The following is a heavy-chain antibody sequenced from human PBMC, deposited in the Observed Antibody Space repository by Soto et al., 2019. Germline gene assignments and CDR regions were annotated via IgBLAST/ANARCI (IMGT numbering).Heavy chain of an antibody. CDR1: GGTFSSYT. Sequence: SVKVSCKASGGTFSSYTISWVRQAPGQGLEWMGGIIPIFGTANYAQKFQGRVTITADESTSTAYMELSSLRSEDTAVYYCARTPAGDYYDSSGYSSYYFDYWGQGTLVTVSS. CDR2: IIPIFGTA. J-gene: IGHJ4*02. CDR3: ARTPAGDYYDSSGYSSYYFDY. V-gene: IGHV1-69*13. D-gene: IGHD3-22*01.